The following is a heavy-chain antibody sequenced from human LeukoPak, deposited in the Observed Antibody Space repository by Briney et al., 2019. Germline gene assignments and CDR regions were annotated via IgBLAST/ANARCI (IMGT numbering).Heavy chain of an antibody. CDR3: ARNTRGYTYGLDY. D-gene: IGHD5-18*01. CDR1: GYTFTTYG. Sequence: ASVKVSCKASGYTFTTYGISWVRQAPGQGLEWMGWISVHNGHTNSAQKLQGRVTMTTDTSTSTAYMELRSLRSDDTAVYYCARNTRGYTYGLDYWGQGTLVTVSS. CDR2: ISVHNGHT. V-gene: IGHV1-18*01. J-gene: IGHJ4*02.